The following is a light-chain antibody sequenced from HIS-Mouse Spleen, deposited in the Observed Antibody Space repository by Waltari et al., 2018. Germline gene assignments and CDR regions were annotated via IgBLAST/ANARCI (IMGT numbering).Light chain of an antibody. V-gene: IGLV2-11*01. CDR2: DVS. J-gene: IGLJ2*01. CDR1: SSYVGGYNY. Sequence: QSALTQPRSVSGSPGQSVTISCTGTSSYVGGYNYVSWYQQHPGKAPKIMIYDVSKRPSGVPDRFSGSKSGNTASLTISGLQAEDEADYYCCSYAGSYTVFGGGTKLTVL. CDR3: CSYAGSYTV.